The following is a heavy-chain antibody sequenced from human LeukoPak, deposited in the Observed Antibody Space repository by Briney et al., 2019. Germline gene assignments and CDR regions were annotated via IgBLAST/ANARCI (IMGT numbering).Heavy chain of an antibody. V-gene: IGHV3-30-3*01. Sequence: GGSLRLSCAASGFTFSSYAMHWVRQAPGKGLEWVAVISYDGSNKYYADSVKGRFTISRDNAKNTLYLQMNSLRAEDTAVYYCARGFGRGGFFDYWGQGTLVTVSS. J-gene: IGHJ4*02. CDR1: GFTFSSYA. CDR3: ARGFGRGGFFDY. D-gene: IGHD3-16*01. CDR2: ISYDGSNK.